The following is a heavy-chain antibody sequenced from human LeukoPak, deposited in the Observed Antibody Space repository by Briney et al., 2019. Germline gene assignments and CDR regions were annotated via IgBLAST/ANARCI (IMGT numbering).Heavy chain of an antibody. J-gene: IGHJ4*02. CDR3: ARGPLQYSSGRKSNYFDY. CDR1: GGTFSSYA. D-gene: IGHD6-19*01. V-gene: IGHV1-69*04. Sequence: ASVKVSCKASGGTFSSYAISWVRQAPGQGLEWMGRIIPILGIANYAQKFQGRVTITADKSTSTAYMELSSLRSEDTAVYYCARGPLQYSSGRKSNYFDYWGQGTLVTVSS. CDR2: IIPILGIA.